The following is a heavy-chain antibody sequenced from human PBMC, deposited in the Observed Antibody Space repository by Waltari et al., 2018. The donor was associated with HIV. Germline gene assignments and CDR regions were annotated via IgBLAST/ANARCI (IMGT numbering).Heavy chain of an antibody. CDR2: INAGNGNT. J-gene: IGHJ4*02. Sequence: QVQLVQSGAEVKKPGASVKVSCKASGYTFTSYAMHWVRQALGQWLEWMGWINAGNGNTKYSQKFQGRVTITRDTSASTAYMELSSLRSEDTAVYYCARDPRVEYYYDSSGYYLDYWGQGTLVTVSS. CDR3: ARDPRVEYYYDSSGYYLDY. D-gene: IGHD3-22*01. V-gene: IGHV1-3*01. CDR1: GYTFTSYA.